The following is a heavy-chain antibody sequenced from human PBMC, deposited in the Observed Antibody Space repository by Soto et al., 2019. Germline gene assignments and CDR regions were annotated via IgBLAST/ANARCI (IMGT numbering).Heavy chain of an antibody. J-gene: IGHJ3*02. CDR1: GFGFSSYW. D-gene: IGHD5-12*01. CDR2: TNNDGSAT. V-gene: IGHV3-74*01. Sequence: GGSLRLSCAASGFGFSSYWMHWVRQAPGKGLVWVSRTNNDGSATTYADSVRGRFTSFRDNAKNTLFLQMTSLGVEDTAVYYCAREMATISLGAFDIWGEGTMVTVSS. CDR3: AREMATISLGAFDI.